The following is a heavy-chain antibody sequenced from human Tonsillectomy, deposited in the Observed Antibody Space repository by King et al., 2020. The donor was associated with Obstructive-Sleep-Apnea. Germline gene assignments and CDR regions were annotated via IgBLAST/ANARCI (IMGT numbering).Heavy chain of an antibody. V-gene: IGHV3-9*01. CDR2: MSWDGTNI. J-gene: IGHJ4*02. CDR1: GFRFDDYA. CDR3: AKDSGGRGWFGIDY. Sequence: VQLVESGGGFVKPGRSLRLSCAASGFRFDDYAMHWVRQAPGTGLEWVSSMSWDGTNIAYAESVKGRFTISRANARNSVYLQMNSLSGEDAAFYYCAKDSGGRGWFGIDYWGQGALVTVAS. D-gene: IGHD6-19*01.